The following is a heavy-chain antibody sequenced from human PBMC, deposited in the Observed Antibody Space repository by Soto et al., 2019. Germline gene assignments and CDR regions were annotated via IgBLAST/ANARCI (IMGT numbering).Heavy chain of an antibody. Sequence: ASVKVSCKASGYTFTSYGISWVRQAPGQGLEWMGWISAYNGNTNYAQKLQGRVTMTTVTSTSTAYMELRSLRSDDTAVYYCARHPLGPVVPAAIGYWGQGTLVTVSS. CDR3: ARHPLGPVVPAAIGY. CDR2: ISAYNGNT. D-gene: IGHD2-2*01. V-gene: IGHV1-18*04. J-gene: IGHJ4*02. CDR1: GYTFTSYG.